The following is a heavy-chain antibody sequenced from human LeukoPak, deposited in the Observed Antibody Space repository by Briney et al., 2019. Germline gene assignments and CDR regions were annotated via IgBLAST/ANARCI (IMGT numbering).Heavy chain of an antibody. Sequence: SGATLVKPTQILTLTCTFYGGSLSTSAVGVGWVRQPPGKALEWLALMYWDDDKRYSPSLKRRPTITKDTSKSQVVLTMTNMDPVDTATYYGAHSPITADAFDIWGQGTMVTASS. V-gene: IGHV2-5*02. CDR2: MYWDDDK. CDR1: GGSLSTSAVG. J-gene: IGHJ3*02. CDR3: AHSPITADAFDI. D-gene: IGHD5-12*01.